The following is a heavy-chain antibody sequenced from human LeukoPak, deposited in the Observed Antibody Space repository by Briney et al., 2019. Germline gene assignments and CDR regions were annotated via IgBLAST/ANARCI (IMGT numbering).Heavy chain of an antibody. Sequence: SETLSLTCTVSGGSISSGGYYWSWIRQPPGKGLEWIGYIYYSGSTYYNPSLKSRVTISVDTSKNQFSLKLSSVTAADTAVYYCARWDSSLTYYFDYWGQGTLVTVSS. CDR2: IYYSGST. V-gene: IGHV4-30-4*01. CDR3: ARWDSSLTYYFDY. J-gene: IGHJ4*02. D-gene: IGHD3-22*01. CDR1: GGSISSGGYY.